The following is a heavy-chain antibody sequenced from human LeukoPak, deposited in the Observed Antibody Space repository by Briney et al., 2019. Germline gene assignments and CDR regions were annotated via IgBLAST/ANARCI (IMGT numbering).Heavy chain of an antibody. Sequence: SVTVSCTASGGTFSSYAISWVRQAPGQGLEWMGGIIPIFGTANHAQKFQGRVTITADESTSTAYMELSSLRSEDTAVYYCASVSHGGSAQGPEYYYYGMDVWGQGTTVTVSS. V-gene: IGHV1-69*13. D-gene: IGHD3-16*01. CDR1: GGTFSSYA. CDR2: IIPIFGTA. CDR3: ASVSHGGSAQGPEYYYYGMDV. J-gene: IGHJ6*02.